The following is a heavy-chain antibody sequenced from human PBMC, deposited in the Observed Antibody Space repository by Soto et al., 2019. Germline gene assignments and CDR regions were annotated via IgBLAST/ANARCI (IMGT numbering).Heavy chain of an antibody. J-gene: IGHJ3*01. CDR3: AKPPPYYFSAGAFEH. CDR2: ITGSGGTT. D-gene: IGHD3-10*01. CDR1: GFTFSSYD. V-gene: IGHV3-23*01. Sequence: PGGSLRLSCAASGFTFSSYDMSWVRLAPGKGLEWVSTITGSGGTTYYADSVKGRFTISRDNSKNTLFLQMNSLKAEDTAVYYCAKPPPYYFSAGAFEHWGQGTMVTVSS.